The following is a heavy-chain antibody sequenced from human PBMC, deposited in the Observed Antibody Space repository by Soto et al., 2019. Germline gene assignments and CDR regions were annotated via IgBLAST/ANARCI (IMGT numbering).Heavy chain of an antibody. Sequence: PGGSLRLACASSGVTFSSYAMNLVRQAPGKGLEWVSSISGSGDSTNYADSVKGRFSISRDNFRNTLYLQMDSLRVEDTAVYYCXKSAVVAAGPGPFALWGQGTMVTVSS. CDR3: XKSAVVAAGPGPFAL. V-gene: IGHV3-23*01. D-gene: IGHD2-2*01. CDR2: ISGSGDST. J-gene: IGHJ3*01. CDR1: GVTFSSYA.